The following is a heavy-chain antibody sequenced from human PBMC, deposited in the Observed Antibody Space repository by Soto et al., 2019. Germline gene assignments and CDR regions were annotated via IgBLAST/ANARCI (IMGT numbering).Heavy chain of an antibody. V-gene: IGHV1-58*01. CDR1: GFTFTSSA. Sequence: GASVKVSCKASGFTFTSSAVQWVRQARGQRLEWIGWIVVGSGNTNYAQKFQERVTITRDMSTSTAYMELSSLRSEDTAVYYCAADSGVVVAATPSYWGQGTLVTVSS. J-gene: IGHJ4*02. CDR2: IVVGSGNT. CDR3: AADSGVVVAATPSY. D-gene: IGHD2-15*01.